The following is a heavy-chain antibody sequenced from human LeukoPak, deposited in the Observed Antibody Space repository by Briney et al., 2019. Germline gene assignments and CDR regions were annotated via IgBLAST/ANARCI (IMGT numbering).Heavy chain of an antibody. CDR1: GGTFSSYA. V-gene: IGHV1-69*05. CDR3: ARDGTTGTTVAFDI. Sequence: ASVKVSCKASGGTFSSYAISWVRQAPGQGLEWMGGIIPIFGTANYAQKFQGRVTITTDESTSTAYMELSSLGSEDTAVYYCARDGTTGTTVAFDIWGQGTMVTVSS. CDR2: IIPIFGTA. D-gene: IGHD1-1*01. J-gene: IGHJ3*02.